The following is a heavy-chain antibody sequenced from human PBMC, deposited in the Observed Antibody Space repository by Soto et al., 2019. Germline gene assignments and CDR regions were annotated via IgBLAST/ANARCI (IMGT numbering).Heavy chain of an antibody. CDR3: AREGAAPYYYYGMDV. Sequence: ASETLSLTCTVSGGSISSGDYYWSWIRQPPGKGLEWIGYIYYSGSTYYNPSLKSRVTISVDTSKNQFSLKLSSVTAADTAVYYCAREGAAPYYYYGMDVWGQGTTVTVSS. CDR2: IYYSGST. CDR1: GGSISSGDYY. J-gene: IGHJ6*02. V-gene: IGHV4-30-4*01. D-gene: IGHD6-6*01.